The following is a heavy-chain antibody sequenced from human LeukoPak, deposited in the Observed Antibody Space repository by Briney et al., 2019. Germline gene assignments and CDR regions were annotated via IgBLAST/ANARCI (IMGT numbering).Heavy chain of an antibody. D-gene: IGHD2-21*02. Sequence: GGSLRLSCAASGFTFSSYAMTWVRQTPGKGLEWVSTISGGDDRTYYADSVKGRFTISRDNSKNELYLQMNSLRAEDTAVYYCAKGCGGHCYSSFDYWGQGTLLTVSS. CDR1: GFTFSSYA. V-gene: IGHV3-23*01. J-gene: IGHJ4*02. CDR2: ISGGDDRT. CDR3: AKGCGGHCYSSFDY.